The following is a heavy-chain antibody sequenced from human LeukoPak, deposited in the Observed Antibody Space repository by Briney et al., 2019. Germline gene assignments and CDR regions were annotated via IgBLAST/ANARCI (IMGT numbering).Heavy chain of an antibody. CDR3: ARGVSHYYDSSGSCRFDP. D-gene: IGHD3-22*01. V-gene: IGHV4-34*01. J-gene: IGHJ5*02. CDR2: INHSGST. Sequence: SETLSLTCAVYGGSFSGYYWSWIRQPPGKGLEWSGEINHSGSTNYNPPLKSRVTISVDPSKNQFSRKLSSVTAADTAVYYCARGVSHYYDSSGSCRFDPWGQGTLVTVSS. CDR1: GGSFSGYY.